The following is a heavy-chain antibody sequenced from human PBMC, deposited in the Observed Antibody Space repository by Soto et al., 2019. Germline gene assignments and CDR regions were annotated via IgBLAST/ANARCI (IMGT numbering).Heavy chain of an antibody. D-gene: IGHD3-10*01. J-gene: IGHJ4*02. CDR3: AKIYNSGSYHVDY. Sequence: GGSLRLSCAASGFTFSNYAMSWVRQAPGKGLEWVSALSAGGGSPYYADSVKGRFTIARDNSKNTLSLQMNSLRAEDTAVYYCAKIYNSGSYHVDYWGQGTLVTVSS. V-gene: IGHV3-23*01. CDR1: GFTFSNYA. CDR2: LSAGGGSP.